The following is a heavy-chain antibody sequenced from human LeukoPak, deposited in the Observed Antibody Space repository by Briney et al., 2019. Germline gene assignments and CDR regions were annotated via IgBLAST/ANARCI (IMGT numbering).Heavy chain of an antibody. J-gene: IGHJ4*02. CDR1: GFDLSDYY. CDR3: ARRRDYFDY. Sequence: EGSLRLSCVVSGFDLSDYYMSWIRQAPGKGLEWISYISSSGGNIYFADSVKGRFTMSRDNARGSLYLQMNSLTADDTAIYYCARRRDYFDYWGQGTLVTVSS. CDR2: ISSSGGNI. V-gene: IGHV3-11*01.